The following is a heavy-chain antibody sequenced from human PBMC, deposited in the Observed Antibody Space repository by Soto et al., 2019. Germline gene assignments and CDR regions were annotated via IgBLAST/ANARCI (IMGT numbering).Heavy chain of an antibody. V-gene: IGHV4-59*01. CDR3: ARGRNLLGVYYYYGMDV. J-gene: IGHJ6*02. D-gene: IGHD1-1*01. Sequence: PSETLSLTCTVSGGSISSYYWSWIRQPPGKGLEWIGYIYYSGSTNYNPSLKSRVTISVDTSKNQFSLKLSSVTAADTAAYYCARGRNLLGVYYYYGMDVWGHGTTVPVYS. CDR1: GGSISSYY. CDR2: IYYSGST.